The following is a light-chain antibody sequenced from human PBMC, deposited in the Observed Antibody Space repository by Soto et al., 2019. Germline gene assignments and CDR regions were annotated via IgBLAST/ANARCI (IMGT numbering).Light chain of an antibody. Sequence: EVVLPRSPGTLSLSPGERATLSCRASQGASSRYLAWYQQRPGQAPRLLIYGTSSRATGIPDRFSASESGTGFTLTISSLEPEDFAVYYCQHYGVSQVTFGQGTKLELK. V-gene: IGKV3-20*01. CDR1: QGASSRY. CDR3: QHYGVSQVT. CDR2: GTS. J-gene: IGKJ2*01.